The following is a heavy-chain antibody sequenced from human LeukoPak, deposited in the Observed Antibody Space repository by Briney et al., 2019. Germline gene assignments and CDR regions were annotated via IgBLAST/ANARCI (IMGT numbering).Heavy chain of an antibody. CDR2: ISRNSGSK. CDR3: AKGPDSTGYYYRDNWFDP. D-gene: IGHD3-22*01. CDR1: GFTFDDYA. Sequence: GRSLRLSCAASGFTFDDYAMHWVRQAPGKGLEWVSGISRNSGSKGYADSVKGRFTISRDNAKNSLYLQMNSLRPEDTALYYCAKGPDSTGYYYRDNWFDPWGQGTLVTVSS. V-gene: IGHV3-9*01. J-gene: IGHJ5*02.